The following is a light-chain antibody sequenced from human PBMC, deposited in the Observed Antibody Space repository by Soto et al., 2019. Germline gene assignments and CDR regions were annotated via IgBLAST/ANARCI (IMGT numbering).Light chain of an antibody. CDR1: QGVRSY. CDR3: QQVYTYPRT. CDR2: GGF. Sequence: IQLTQSPSSLSASVGDRVTITCRASQGVRSYLAWFQQKPGKAPKLLIFGGFTLQNGVPARFSGGGFGTEFTLTITSLQPEDFATYYCQQVYTYPRTFGQGTKVEIK. J-gene: IGKJ1*01. V-gene: IGKV1-9*01.